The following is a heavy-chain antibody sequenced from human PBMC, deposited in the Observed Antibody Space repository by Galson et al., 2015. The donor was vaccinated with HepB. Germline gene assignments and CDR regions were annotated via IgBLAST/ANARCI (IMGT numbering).Heavy chain of an antibody. CDR3: AKDGLGPGYGYYGMDV. D-gene: IGHD5-12*01. J-gene: IGHJ6*02. CDR1: GFTFSSYG. Sequence: SLRLSCAASGFTFSSYGMHGVRQAPGKGLEWVAVISYDGSNKYYADSVKGRFTISRDNSKNTLYLQMNSLRAEDTAVYYCAKDGLGPGYGYYGMDVWGQGTTVTVSS. CDR2: ISYDGSNK. V-gene: IGHV3-30*18.